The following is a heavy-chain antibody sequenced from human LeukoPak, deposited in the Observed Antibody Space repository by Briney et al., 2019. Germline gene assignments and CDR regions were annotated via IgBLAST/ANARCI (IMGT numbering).Heavy chain of an antibody. CDR2: IYSGGST. CDR3: ARAGTTYYYYYMDV. Sequence: GGSLRLSCAASGFTVSSNYMSWVRQAPGKGLEWASVIYSGGSTYYADSVKGRFTISRDNSKSTLYLQMNSLRAEDTAVYYCARAGTTYYYYYMDVWGKGTTVTVSS. J-gene: IGHJ6*03. V-gene: IGHV3-66*02. D-gene: IGHD1-1*01. CDR1: GFTVSSNY.